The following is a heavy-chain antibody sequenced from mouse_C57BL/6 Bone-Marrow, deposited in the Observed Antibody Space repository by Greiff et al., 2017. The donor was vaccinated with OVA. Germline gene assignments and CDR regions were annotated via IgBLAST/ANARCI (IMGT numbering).Heavy chain of an antibody. CDR2: IDPSDSYT. V-gene: IGHV1-69*01. Sequence: QVQLQQPGAELVMPGASVKLSCKASGYTFTSYWMHWVKQRPGQGLEWIGEIDPSDSYTNYNQKFKGQSTLTVDKSSSTAYMQLSSLTSEDSAVYYCAREGAYYYAMDYWGQGTSVTVSS. CDR1: GYTFTSYW. J-gene: IGHJ4*01. CDR3: AREGAYYYAMDY.